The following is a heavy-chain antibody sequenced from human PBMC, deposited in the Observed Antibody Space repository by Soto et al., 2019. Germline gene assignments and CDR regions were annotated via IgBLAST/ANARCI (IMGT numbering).Heavy chain of an antibody. Sequence: EVQLVESGGGLVKPGGSLRLSCAASGFTFSSYSMNWVRQAPGKGLEWVSSISSSSSYIYYADSVKGRFTISRDNAKDSLYLQMNSLRAEDTAVYYCARDQEGTAMVIDYWGQGTLVTVSS. CDR2: ISSSSSYI. CDR3: ARDQEGTAMVIDY. D-gene: IGHD5-18*01. CDR1: GFTFSSYS. J-gene: IGHJ4*02. V-gene: IGHV3-21*01.